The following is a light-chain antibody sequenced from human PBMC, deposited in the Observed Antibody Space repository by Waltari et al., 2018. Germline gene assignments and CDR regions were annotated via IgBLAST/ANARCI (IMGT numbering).Light chain of an antibody. V-gene: IGKV3-20*01. CDR1: QSVGRT. CDR3: QHYLRLPVS. CDR2: GAS. Sequence: EIVLTQSPGTLSLSPGERATLSCRASQSVGRTLAWYQQRPGQAPRLLMYGASIRAADIPDRFAGSGSGTDFSLTINRLEHEEFAVYYCQHYLRLPVSFGQGTKVEIK. J-gene: IGKJ1*01.